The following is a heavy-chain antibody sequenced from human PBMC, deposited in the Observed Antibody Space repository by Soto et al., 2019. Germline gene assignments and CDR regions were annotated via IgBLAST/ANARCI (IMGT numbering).Heavy chain of an antibody. CDR3: ARPPYSSSWYPKLYFDY. J-gene: IGHJ4*02. D-gene: IGHD6-13*01. CDR2: IYPGDSDT. CDR1: GYSFTSYW. Sequence: GESLKISCKGSGYSFTSYWIGWVRQMPGKGLEWMGIIYPGDSDTRYSPSFQGQVTISADKSISTAYLQWSSLKASDTAMYYCARPPYSSSWYPKLYFDYWGQGTLVTVSS. V-gene: IGHV5-51*01.